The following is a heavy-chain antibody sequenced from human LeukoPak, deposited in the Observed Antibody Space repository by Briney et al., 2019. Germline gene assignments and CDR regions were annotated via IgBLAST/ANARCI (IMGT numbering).Heavy chain of an antibody. CDR1: GYSISSGYY. J-gene: IGHJ4*02. Sequence: LSLTRTVSGYSISSGYYWGWIRQPPGKGLEWVSYISSSGSTIYYADSVKGRFTISRDNAKNSLYLQMNSLRAEDTAVYYCAREQYSSSWYVPNYYFDYWGQGTLVTVSS. V-gene: IGHV3-11*01. CDR3: AREQYSSSWYVPNYYFDY. D-gene: IGHD6-13*01. CDR2: ISSSGSTI.